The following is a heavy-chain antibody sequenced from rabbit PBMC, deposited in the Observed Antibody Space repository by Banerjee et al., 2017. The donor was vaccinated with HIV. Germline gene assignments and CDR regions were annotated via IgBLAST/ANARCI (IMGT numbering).Heavy chain of an antibody. Sequence: QEQLVESGGGLVQPGGSLTLTCTASGFTISGNYYMCWVRQAPGKGLEWIACIAAGSSGSTYYATWAKGRLTISKTSWTTVTLQMTSLTAADTATYFCARGLGGAAGNGYGLWGQGTLVTVS. CDR3: ARGLGGAAGNGYGL. J-gene: IGHJ3*01. V-gene: IGHV1S45*01. CDR2: IAAGSSGST. CDR1: GFTISGNYY. D-gene: IGHD8-1*01.